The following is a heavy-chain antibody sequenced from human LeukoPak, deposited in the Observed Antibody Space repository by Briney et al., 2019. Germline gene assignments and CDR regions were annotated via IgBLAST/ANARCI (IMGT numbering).Heavy chain of an antibody. V-gene: IGHV1-2*02. Sequence: ASVKASCKASGYTFTGYYMHWVRQAPGQGLEWMGWINPNSGGTNYAQKFQGRVTMTRDTSISTAYMELSRLRSDDTAVYYCARVLDYYYYYGMDVWGQGTTVTVSS. CDR2: INPNSGGT. J-gene: IGHJ6*02. CDR3: ARVLDYYYYYGMDV. CDR1: GYTFTGYY.